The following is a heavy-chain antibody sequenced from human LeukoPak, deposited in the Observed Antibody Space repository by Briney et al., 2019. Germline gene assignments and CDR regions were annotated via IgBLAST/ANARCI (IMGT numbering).Heavy chain of an antibody. V-gene: IGHV4-34*01. CDR2: INHSGST. Sequence: SETLSLTCAVYGGSFSGYYWSWIRQPPGKGLEWIGEINHSGSTNYNPSLKSRVTISVDTSQNQFSLKLSSVTAADTAVYYCARPLRLRSYYFDYWGQGTLVTVSS. CDR1: GGSFSGYY. J-gene: IGHJ4*02. D-gene: IGHD5-12*01. CDR3: ARPLRLRSYYFDY.